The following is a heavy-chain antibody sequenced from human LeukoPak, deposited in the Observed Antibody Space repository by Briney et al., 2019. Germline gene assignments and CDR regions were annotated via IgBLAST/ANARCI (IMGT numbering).Heavy chain of an antibody. CDR3: AKGQGAFDI. CDR1: GHTFSSHD. V-gene: IGHV3-30*18. Sequence: PGGSLRLSCVASGHTFSSHDMHWVRQAPAKGLEWVADISNDGSNKYYADSVKGRFTISRDNSKNTLYLQMNSLRAEDTAMYYCAKGQGAFDIWGQGTMVTVSS. J-gene: IGHJ3*02. CDR2: ISNDGSNK.